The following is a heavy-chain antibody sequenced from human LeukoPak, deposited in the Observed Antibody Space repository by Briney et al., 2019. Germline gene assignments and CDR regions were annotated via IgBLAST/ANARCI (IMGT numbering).Heavy chain of an antibody. CDR3: ARASGYSIGGSFDI. V-gene: IGHV3-20*04. CDR1: GFTFDDYG. CDR2: INWNGGST. Sequence: GSLRLSCAASGFTFDDYGMSWVRQAPGKGLEWVSGINWNGGSTGYADSVKGRFTISRDNAKNSLYLQMDSLRAEDTAFFYCARASGYSIGGSFDIWGQGTMVTVSS. D-gene: IGHD5-18*01. J-gene: IGHJ3*02.